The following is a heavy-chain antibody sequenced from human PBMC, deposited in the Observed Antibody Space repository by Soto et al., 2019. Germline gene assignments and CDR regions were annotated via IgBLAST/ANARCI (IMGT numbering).Heavy chain of an antibody. V-gene: IGHV4-31*03. CDR3: ARFGASSLTTVTNRGYAFDI. CDR2: IYYSGST. J-gene: IGHJ3*02. Sequence: QVQLQESGPGLVKPSQTLSLTCTVSGGSISSGGYYWSWIRQHPGKGLEWIGYIYYSGSTYYNPSLKSRVTISVDTSKNQFSLKLSSVTAADTAVYYCARFGASSLTTVTNRGYAFDIWGQGTMVTVSS. CDR1: GGSISSGGYY. D-gene: IGHD4-17*01.